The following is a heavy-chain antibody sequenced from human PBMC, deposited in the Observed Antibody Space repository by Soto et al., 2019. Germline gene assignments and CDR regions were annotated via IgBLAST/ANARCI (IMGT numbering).Heavy chain of an antibody. CDR2: ISGSGGST. D-gene: IGHD6-13*01. J-gene: IGHJ4*02. V-gene: IGHV3-23*01. CDR3: AKVADSRIAVADSYFDY. Sequence: PGGSLRLSCAASGFTFSSYAMSWVRQAPGKGLEWVSAISGSGGSTYYADSVKGRFTISRDNSKNTLYLQMNSLRAEDTAVYYCAKVADSRIAVADSYFDYWGQGTLVTVSP. CDR1: GFTFSSYA.